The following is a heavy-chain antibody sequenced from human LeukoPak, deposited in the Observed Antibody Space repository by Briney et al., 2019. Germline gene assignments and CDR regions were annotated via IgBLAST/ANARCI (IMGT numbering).Heavy chain of an antibody. Sequence: SETLSLTCTVSGGSISNYYWSWIRQPAGKGLEWIGRIYTGVITNYNPSLKSRVTISVDTSKNQFSLNLSSVTAADTAVYYCARARDIVVARRYYFDYWGQGTLVTVSS. CDR1: GGSISNYY. CDR2: IYTGVIT. J-gene: IGHJ4*02. CDR3: ARARDIVVARRYYFDY. V-gene: IGHV4-4*07. D-gene: IGHD2-2*01.